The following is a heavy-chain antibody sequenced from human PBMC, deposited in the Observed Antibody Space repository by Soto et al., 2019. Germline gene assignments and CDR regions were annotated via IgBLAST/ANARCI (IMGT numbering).Heavy chain of an antibody. V-gene: IGHV3-74*01. J-gene: IGHJ4*02. CDR3: TRGPRPTSVGTGAY. CDR2: INYDGSST. D-gene: IGHD3-10*01. Sequence: EVQLVESGGGLVQPGGSLRLSCAASGFTFSTYWMHWVRQAPGKGLVWVSWINYDGSSTDYADSVKGRFTISRDNAKNTLYLQMNTLTAEDTAVYYCTRGPRPTSVGTGAYWGQGTLVTVSS. CDR1: GFTFSTYW.